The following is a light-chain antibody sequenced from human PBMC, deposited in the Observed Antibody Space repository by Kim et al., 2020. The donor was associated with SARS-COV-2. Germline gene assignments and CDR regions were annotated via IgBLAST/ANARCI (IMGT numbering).Light chain of an antibody. Sequence: SSELTQDPAVSVALGQTVRITCQGASVINHYASWYQQKPGQAPVLVIFGKSDRPSGLPDRFSGSKSGNTASLTISGAQAEDEADYYCHSRGSSGDHMVFGGGTQLTVL. CDR2: GKS. CDR1: SVINHY. J-gene: IGLJ3*02. CDR3: HSRGSSGDHMV. V-gene: IGLV3-19*01.